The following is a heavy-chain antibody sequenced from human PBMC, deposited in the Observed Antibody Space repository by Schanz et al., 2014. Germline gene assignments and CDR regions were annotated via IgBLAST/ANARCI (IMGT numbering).Heavy chain of an antibody. CDR2: IRSKAYGGTT. V-gene: IGHV3-49*04. D-gene: IGHD2-21*02. Sequence: EVQLVESGGGLVQPGRSLRLSCTASGFTFGDHSMSWVRQAPGKGLEWVGFIRSKAYGGTTEYAASVKGRFTISRDDSNSIMYLRMNGLKVEDAAVCDCARRLMGVPAYYYDSWGQGILVAVSS. CDR3: ARRLMGVPAYYYDS. CDR1: GFTFGDHS. J-gene: IGHJ4*01.